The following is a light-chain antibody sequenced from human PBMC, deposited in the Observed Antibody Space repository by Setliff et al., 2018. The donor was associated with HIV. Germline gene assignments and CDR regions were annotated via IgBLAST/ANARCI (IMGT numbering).Light chain of an antibody. CDR3: SSYRSSDTGV. V-gene: IGLV2-14*01. Sequence: ALTQPASVSGSPGQSITISCTGTSSDVGGYNYVSWYQQHPGKAPKLIIYEVTNRPSGVSNRFSGSKSGNTASLTISGLQAEDEADYYCSSYRSSDTGVFGTGTKSPS. J-gene: IGLJ1*01. CDR1: SSDVGGYNY. CDR2: EVT.